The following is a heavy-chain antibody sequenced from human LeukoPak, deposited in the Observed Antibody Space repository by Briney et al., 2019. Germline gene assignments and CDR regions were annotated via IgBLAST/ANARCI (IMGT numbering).Heavy chain of an antibody. CDR1: GFTFSNAW. Sequence: GGSLRLSCAASGFTFSNAWMSWVRQMPGKGLEWMGIINPGDSDTRYSPSFQGQVTISADKSISTTYLQWSSLKAADSAIYHCARGWNFDYWGQGTLVTVSS. D-gene: IGHD6-19*01. CDR2: INPGDSDT. CDR3: ARGWNFDY. V-gene: IGHV5-51*01. J-gene: IGHJ4*02.